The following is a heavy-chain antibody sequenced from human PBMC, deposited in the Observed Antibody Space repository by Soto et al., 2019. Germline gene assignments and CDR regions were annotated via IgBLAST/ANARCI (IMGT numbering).Heavy chain of an antibody. V-gene: IGHV4-39*01. CDR3: ARSLMTTVVPWDY. J-gene: IGHJ4*02. CDR2: IYYSGST. CDR1: GGSISSSSYY. Sequence: SETLSLTCTVSGGSISSSSYYWGWIRQPPGKGLEWIGSIYYSGSTYYNPSLKSRVTISVDTSKNQFSLKLSSVTAADTAVYYCARSLMTTVVPWDYWGQGTLVTVSS. D-gene: IGHD4-17*01.